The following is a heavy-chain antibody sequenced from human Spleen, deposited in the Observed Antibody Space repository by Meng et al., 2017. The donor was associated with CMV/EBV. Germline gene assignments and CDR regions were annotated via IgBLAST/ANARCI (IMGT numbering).Heavy chain of an antibody. V-gene: IGHV1-46*01. CDR2: INPDGGNT. D-gene: IGHD2-2*01. CDR3: ARRFCSSSSSSSCSLDY. CDR1: YNFTSFY. Sequence: YNFTSFYIHWVRRAPGQGLEWMGIINPDGGNTNYAQNVQGRVTMTRDTSTSTVYMELSSLRSEDTAFYYCARRFCSSSSSSSCSLDYWGQGTLVTVSS. J-gene: IGHJ4*02.